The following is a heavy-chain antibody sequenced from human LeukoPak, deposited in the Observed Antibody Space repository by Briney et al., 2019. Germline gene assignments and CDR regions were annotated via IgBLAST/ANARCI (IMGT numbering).Heavy chain of an antibody. CDR2: MYYSGST. CDR3: AGYPKSYSSGWTAFDI. V-gene: IGHV4-39*01. J-gene: IGHJ3*02. D-gene: IGHD6-19*01. Sequence: PSETLSLTCTVSGGSISSSRYYWGWIRQPPGKGLEWIGSMYYSGSTYYNPSLKSRVTISVDTSKNQFSLKLSSVTAADTAVFYCAGYPKSYSSGWTAFDIWGQGTMVTVSS. CDR1: GGSISSSRYY.